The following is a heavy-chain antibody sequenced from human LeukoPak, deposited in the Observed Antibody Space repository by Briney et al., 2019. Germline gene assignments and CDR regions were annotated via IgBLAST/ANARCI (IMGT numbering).Heavy chain of an antibody. J-gene: IGHJ3*02. CDR1: GFTYSNYA. D-gene: IGHD5-12*01. CDR2: SESGGAA. CDR3: AKHSGYKDAVQWIVPPEI. Sequence: PGGSLRLSCAASGFTYSNYAMTWVRQAPGKGLEWVSTSESGGAAYYADSVKGRFTISRDNSKNTLYLQMNSLRAEDTAVYYCAKHSGYKDAVQWIVPPEIWGQGTMVTVSS. V-gene: IGHV3-23*01.